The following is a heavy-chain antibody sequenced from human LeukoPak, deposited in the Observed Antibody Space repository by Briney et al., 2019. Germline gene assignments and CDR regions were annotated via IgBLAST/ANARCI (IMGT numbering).Heavy chain of an antibody. D-gene: IGHD3-10*01. CDR2: INPNSGGT. J-gene: IGHJ3*02. CDR3: ARAHYYGSGSYFAFDI. CDR1: GYTFTGYY. Sequence: ASVKVSCKASGYTFTGYYMHWVRQAPGQGLEWMGWINPNSGGTNYAQKFQGRVTMTRDTSISTAYMELRSLRSDDTAVYYCARAHYYGSGSYFAFDIWGQGTMVTVSS. V-gene: IGHV1-2*02.